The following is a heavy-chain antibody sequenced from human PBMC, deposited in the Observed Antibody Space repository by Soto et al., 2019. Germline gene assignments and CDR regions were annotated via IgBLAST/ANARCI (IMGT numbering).Heavy chain of an antibody. J-gene: IGHJ4*02. D-gene: IGHD4-17*01. V-gene: IGHV3-21*01. CDR3: AREALQGYSGDYQIFDY. CDR1: GFTFTTYA. Sequence: PGGSLRLSCAASGFTFTTYAMSWVRQAPGKGLEWVSSISSSSSYIYYADSVKGRFTISRDNAKNSLYLQMNSLRAEDTAVYYCAREALQGYSGDYQIFDYWGQGTLVTVSS. CDR2: ISSSSSYI.